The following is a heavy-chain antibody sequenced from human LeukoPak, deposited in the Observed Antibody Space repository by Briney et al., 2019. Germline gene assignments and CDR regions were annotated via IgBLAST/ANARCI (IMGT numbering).Heavy chain of an antibody. CDR1: GYSFTTFW. Sequence: GESLKISCKGSGYSFTTFWIGWVRQMPGKGLEWMGIIFPGDSDTRYSPSFQGQVTISADKSISTAYLQWSSLKASDTAMYYCARHPSYTSGWPLDYWGQGTLVTVSS. V-gene: IGHV5-51*01. CDR2: IFPGDSDT. D-gene: IGHD6-19*01. CDR3: ARHPSYTSGWPLDY. J-gene: IGHJ4*02.